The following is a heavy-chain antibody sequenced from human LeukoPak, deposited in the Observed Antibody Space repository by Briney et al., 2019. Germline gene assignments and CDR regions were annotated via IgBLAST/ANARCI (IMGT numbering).Heavy chain of an antibody. Sequence: SETLSLTCTVSGGSISSHYWSWIRQPPGKGLEWIGYIYYSGSTNYNPSLKSRVTISVDTSKNQFSLKLSSVTAADTAVYYCARGGVPGAFTIFGVVIIGWFDPWGQGTLVTVSS. D-gene: IGHD3-3*01. J-gene: IGHJ5*02. CDR1: GGSISSHY. CDR2: IYYSGST. V-gene: IGHV4-59*11. CDR3: ARGGVPGAFTIFGVVIIGWFDP.